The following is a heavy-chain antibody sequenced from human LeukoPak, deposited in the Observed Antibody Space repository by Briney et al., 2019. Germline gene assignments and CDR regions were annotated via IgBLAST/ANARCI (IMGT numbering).Heavy chain of an antibody. J-gene: IGHJ4*02. V-gene: IGHV4-39*01. CDR2: IYYTGSS. CDR1: GGSIRSSDDY. D-gene: IGHD3-10*01. CDR3: ARHGSYYGSAPHYYFDY. Sequence: SETLSLTCSVSGGSIRSSDDYWGFVRQTPGKGLEWMGSIYYTGSSHYNPSLKSRATISVDTSKNQFSLKLSSVTAADTAVYYCARHGSYYGSAPHYYFDYWGQGTLVTVSS.